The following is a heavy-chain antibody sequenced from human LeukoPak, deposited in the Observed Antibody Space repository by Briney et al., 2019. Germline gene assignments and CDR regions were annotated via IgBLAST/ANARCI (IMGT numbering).Heavy chain of an antibody. V-gene: IGHV1-2*02. CDR3: AREYSSSSYWDS. CDR2: INPNSGGT. D-gene: IGHD6-6*01. Sequence: ASVKVSCKASGYTFTGYYMHWVRQAPGQGLEWMGWINPNSGGTNYAQKFQGRVTMTRGTSISTAYMELSRLRSDDTAVYYCAREYSSSSYWDSWGQGTLVTVSS. J-gene: IGHJ4*02. CDR1: GYTFTGYY.